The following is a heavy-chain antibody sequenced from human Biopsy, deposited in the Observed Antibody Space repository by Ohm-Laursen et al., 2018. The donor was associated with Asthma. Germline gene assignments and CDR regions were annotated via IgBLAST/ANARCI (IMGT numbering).Heavy chain of an antibody. Sequence: GASVKVSCKSLGGTFNTYVIGWARQAPGQGLEWMGGINYVFGTTTYPQKFQDRVTITADDSTSTVYMELSSLRSEDTAVYYCARKAGSCISRTCYSLDFWGQGTLVTVSS. J-gene: IGHJ4*02. CDR3: ARKAGSCISRTCYSLDF. CDR1: GGTFNTYV. V-gene: IGHV1-69*13. D-gene: IGHD2-2*01. CDR2: INYVFGTT.